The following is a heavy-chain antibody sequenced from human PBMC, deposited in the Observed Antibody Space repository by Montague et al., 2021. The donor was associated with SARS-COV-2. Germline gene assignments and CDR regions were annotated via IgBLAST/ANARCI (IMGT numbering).Heavy chain of an antibody. D-gene: IGHD3-10*01. CDR3: AREAGGDRGVLGPLLYHGMDV. CDR1: GLTVRTNY. CDR2: MFCGGAR. J-gene: IGHJ6*02. V-gene: IGHV3-66*02. Sequence: SLRLSCAAAGLTVRTNYMSWVRQAPGKRLEWVSLMFCGGARYYADSVKGRFTISRDDSQNTLYLQMNSLRDEDTAVYYCAREAGGDRGVLGPLLYHGMDVWGQGTTVIVAS.